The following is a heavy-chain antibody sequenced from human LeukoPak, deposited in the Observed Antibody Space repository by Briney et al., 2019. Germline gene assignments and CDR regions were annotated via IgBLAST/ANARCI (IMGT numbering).Heavy chain of an antibody. Sequence: SVKVSCKASGGTFSSYAISWVRQAPGQGLEWMGGIIPIFGTANYAQKFQGRVTITADESTSTAYMELSSLRSEDTAVYYCARDWYYYDSSPLYYYYYGMDVWGQGTTVTVSS. V-gene: IGHV1-69*13. D-gene: IGHD3-22*01. CDR1: GGTFSSYA. J-gene: IGHJ6*02. CDR2: IIPIFGTA. CDR3: ARDWYYYDSSPLYYYYYGMDV.